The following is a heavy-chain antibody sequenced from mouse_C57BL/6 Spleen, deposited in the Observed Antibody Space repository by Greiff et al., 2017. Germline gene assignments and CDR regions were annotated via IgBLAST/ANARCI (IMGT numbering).Heavy chain of an antibody. J-gene: IGHJ3*01. Sequence: VQLQESGAELVKPGASVKISCKASGYAFSSYWKNWVKQRPGKGLEWIGQIYPGDGDTNYNGKFKGKATLTADKSSSTAYMQLSSLTSEDSAVYFCARGEAWFAYWGQGTLVTVSA. CDR3: ARGEAWFAY. CDR2: IYPGDGDT. V-gene: IGHV1-80*01. CDR1: GYAFSSYW.